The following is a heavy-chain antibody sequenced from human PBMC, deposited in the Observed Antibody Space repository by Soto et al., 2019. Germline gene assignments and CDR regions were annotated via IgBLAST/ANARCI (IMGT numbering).Heavy chain of an antibody. CDR2: ISEGGTTI. CDR1: GFTFSDYY. CDR3: AKEPVGPDWYFDL. Sequence: PGGSLRLSCAGSGFTFSDYYMSWIRQAPGKGLEWVSHISEGGTTIYYSDSVKGRFTVSRDDAKNSLYLQMNSLRVADTAVYNCAKEPVGPDWYFDLWGRGTLVTVSS. V-gene: IGHV3-11*01. J-gene: IGHJ2*01.